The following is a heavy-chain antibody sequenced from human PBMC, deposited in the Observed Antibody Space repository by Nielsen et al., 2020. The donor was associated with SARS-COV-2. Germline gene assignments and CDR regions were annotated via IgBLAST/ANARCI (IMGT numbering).Heavy chain of an antibody. Sequence: SQTLSLTCAISGDSVSSSSAAWNWIRQSPSRGLEWLGRTYYRSKWYNDYAVSVKSRITINPDTSKNQFSLHLNSVTPEGTAVYYCARARGAYGDYYYYADVWGKGTTVTVSS. D-gene: IGHD4-17*01. V-gene: IGHV6-1*01. J-gene: IGHJ6*03. CDR1: GDSVSSSSAA. CDR3: ARARGAYGDYYYYADV. CDR2: TYYRSKWYN.